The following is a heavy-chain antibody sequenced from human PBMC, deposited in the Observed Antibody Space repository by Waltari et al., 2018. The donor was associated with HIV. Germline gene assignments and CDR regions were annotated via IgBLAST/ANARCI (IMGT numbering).Heavy chain of an antibody. V-gene: IGHV3-21*01. CDR2: ISSSSSYI. Sequence: EVQLVESGGGLVKPGGSLRLSCAASGFTFSSYIMNWVRQAPGQGLEWVSSISSSSSYIYYADSVKGRFTISRDNAKNSLYLQMNSLRAEDTAVYYCARVGGSLEGYWGQGTLVTVSS. J-gene: IGHJ4*02. D-gene: IGHD3-16*01. CDR1: GFTFSSYI. CDR3: ARVGGSLEGY.